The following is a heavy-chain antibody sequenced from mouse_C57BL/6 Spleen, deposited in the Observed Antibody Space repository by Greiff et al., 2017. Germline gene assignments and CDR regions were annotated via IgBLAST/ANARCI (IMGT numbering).Heavy chain of an antibody. CDR2: ISSGGDYI. Sequence: EVMLVESGEGLVKPGGSLKLSCAASGFTFSSYAMSWVRQTPEKRLEWVAYISSGGDYIYYADTVKGRFTISRDNARNTLYLQMSSLKSEDTAMYYCTRGGAGTGFAYWGQGTLVTVSA. V-gene: IGHV5-9-1*02. D-gene: IGHD4-1*01. CDR1: GFTFSSYA. J-gene: IGHJ3*01. CDR3: TRGGAGTGFAY.